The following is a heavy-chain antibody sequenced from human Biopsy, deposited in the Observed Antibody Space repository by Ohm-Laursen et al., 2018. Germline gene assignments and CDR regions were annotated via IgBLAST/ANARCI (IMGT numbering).Heavy chain of an antibody. J-gene: IGHJ2*01. V-gene: IGHV4-31*01. CDR1: GGSVSSGGFY. Sequence: PSLTCSVSGGSVSSGGFYWSWIRQHPGKGLEWIGYIYYSGTTYYNPSLKSLVTISVDTSKNQFSLKLNSVTAADTAVYYCARRPYGGTRYWYFDLWGRGTLVTVSS. D-gene: IGHD4-23*01. CDR3: ARRPYGGTRYWYFDL. CDR2: IYYSGTT.